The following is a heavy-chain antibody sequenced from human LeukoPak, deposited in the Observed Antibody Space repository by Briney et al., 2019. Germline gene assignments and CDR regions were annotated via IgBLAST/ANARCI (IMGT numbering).Heavy chain of an antibody. CDR2: IYSGGST. CDR3: ARDGRRDGYNLTYAFDY. J-gene: IGHJ4*02. D-gene: IGHD5-24*01. V-gene: IGHV3-53*01. Sequence: PGGSLRLSCAASGFTVSSNYMSWVRQAPGKGLEWVSVIYSGGSTYYADSVKGRFTISRDNSKNMLYLQMNSLRAEDTAVYYCARDGRRDGYNLTYAFDYWGQGTLVTVSS. CDR1: GFTVSSNY.